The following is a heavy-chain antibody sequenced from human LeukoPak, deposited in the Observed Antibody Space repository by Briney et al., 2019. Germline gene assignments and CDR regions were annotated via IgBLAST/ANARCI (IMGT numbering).Heavy chain of an antibody. CDR3: ARDLQGGLRPYGDYERLGY. CDR1: GGTFSSYA. J-gene: IGHJ4*02. CDR2: IIPILGIA. D-gene: IGHD4-17*01. Sequence: GSSVKVSCKASGGTFSSYAISWVRQAPGQGLEWMGRIIPILGIANYAQKFQGRVTITADKSTSTAYMELSSLRSEDTAVYYCARDLQGGLRPYGDYERLGYWGQGTLVTVSS. V-gene: IGHV1-69*04.